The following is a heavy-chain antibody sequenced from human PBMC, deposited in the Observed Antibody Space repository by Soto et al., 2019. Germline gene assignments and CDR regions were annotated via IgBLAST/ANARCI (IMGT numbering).Heavy chain of an antibody. J-gene: IGHJ4*02. CDR2: ISYDGNSK. CDR1: GFTFYTSA. V-gene: IGHV3-30*03. D-gene: IGHD1-26*01. Sequence: QVQLVESGGGVVQPGRSLRLSCAASGFTFYTSALHWVRQAPGKGLEWVTFISYDGNSKYYTDSVKCRFTISRDNSKNTLYLQMNSLRAGDTAVYYCAMRVGATDYWGQGTLVIVSS. CDR3: AMRVGATDY.